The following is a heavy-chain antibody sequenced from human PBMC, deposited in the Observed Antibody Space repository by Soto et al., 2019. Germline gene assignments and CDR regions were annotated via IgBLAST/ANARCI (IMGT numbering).Heavy chain of an antibody. J-gene: IGHJ2*01. CDR2: ISAYNGNT. D-gene: IGHD4-17*01. CDR3: AREASYYGAAPWFFDL. Sequence: QVQLVQSGAEVKKPGASVKVSCKASGYTFTSYGISWVRQAPGQGLEWMGWISAYNGNTNYAQKLPGRVTMTTDTSTSTAYMELRSLRSDDTAVYYCAREASYYGAAPWFFDLWGRGTLVTVSS. CDR1: GYTFTSYG. V-gene: IGHV1-18*01.